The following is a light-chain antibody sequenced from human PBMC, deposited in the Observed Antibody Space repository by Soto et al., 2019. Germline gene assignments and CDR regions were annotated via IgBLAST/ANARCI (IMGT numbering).Light chain of an antibody. CDR3: QQYKSYSPYT. CDR2: KAS. Sequence: DIQMTQSPSTLSASVGDRVTITCRASQSISSWLAWYQQKPGKAPKLPIYKASSLESGVPSRFSGSGSGTEFTLTISSLQPDDFATYYCQQYKSYSPYTFGRGTKLEIK. V-gene: IGKV1-5*03. J-gene: IGKJ2*01. CDR1: QSISSW.